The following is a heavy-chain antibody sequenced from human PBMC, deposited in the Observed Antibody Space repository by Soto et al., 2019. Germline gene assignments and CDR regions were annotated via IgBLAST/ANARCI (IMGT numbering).Heavy chain of an antibody. J-gene: IGHJ5*02. CDR3: AREWGYDYVWGSYRYNWFDP. CDR1: GGSISSYY. D-gene: IGHD3-16*02. CDR2: IYYSGST. V-gene: IGHV4-59*01. Sequence: PSETLSLTCTVSGGSISSYYWSWIRQPPGKGLEWIGYIYYSGSTNYNPSLKSRVTISVDASKNQFSLKLSSVTAADTAVYYCAREWGYDYVWGSYRYNWFDPWGQGTLVTVSS.